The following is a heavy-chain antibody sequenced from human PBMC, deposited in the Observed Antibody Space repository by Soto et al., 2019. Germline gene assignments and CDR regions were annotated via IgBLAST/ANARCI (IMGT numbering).Heavy chain of an antibody. J-gene: IGHJ4*02. CDR1: GFTFSNAW. Sequence: EVQLVESGGGLVKPGGSLRLSCAASGFTFSNAWMSWVRQAPGKGLEWVGRIKSKTDGGTTDYAAPVKGRFTISRDDSKNTLYLQLGSLKAEDTAVYYCPADGASEYRSSWYFWGGWAAVDYWGQETLVTLSP. D-gene: IGHD6-13*01. CDR3: PADGASEYRSSWYFWGGWAAVDY. V-gene: IGHV3-15*01. CDR2: IKSKTDGGTT.